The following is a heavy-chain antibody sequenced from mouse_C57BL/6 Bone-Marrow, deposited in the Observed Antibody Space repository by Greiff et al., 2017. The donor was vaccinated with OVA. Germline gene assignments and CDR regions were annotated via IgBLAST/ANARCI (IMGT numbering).Heavy chain of an antibody. V-gene: IGHV10-1*01. Sequence: EVQGVESGGGLVQPKGSLKLSCAASGFSFNTYAMNWVRQAPGKGLEWVARIRSKSNNYATYYADSVKDRFTISRDDSESMLYLQMNNLKTEDTAMYYGVRHGRLRRYYAMDYWGQGTSVTVSS. CDR1: GFSFNTYA. J-gene: IGHJ4*01. CDR3: VRHGRLRRYYAMDY. CDR2: IRSKSNNYAT. D-gene: IGHD2-4*01.